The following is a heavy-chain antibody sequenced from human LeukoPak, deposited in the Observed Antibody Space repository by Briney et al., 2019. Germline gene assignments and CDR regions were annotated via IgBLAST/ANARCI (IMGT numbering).Heavy chain of an antibody. CDR1: GGSFSGYY. Sequence: PSETLSLTCAVYGGSFSGYYWSRIRQPPGKGLEWIGEINHSGSTNYNPSLKSRVTISVDTSKNQFSLKLSSVTAADTAVYYCARGHTMSTVVTLYYFDYWGQGTLVTVSS. J-gene: IGHJ4*02. CDR2: INHSGST. V-gene: IGHV4-34*01. D-gene: IGHD4-17*01. CDR3: ARGHTMSTVVTLYYFDY.